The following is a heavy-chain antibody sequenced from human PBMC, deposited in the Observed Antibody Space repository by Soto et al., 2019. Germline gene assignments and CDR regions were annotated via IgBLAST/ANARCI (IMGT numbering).Heavy chain of an antibody. CDR3: AGELLYYYYYGMDV. Sequence: SGPTLVNPTQTLTLTCTFSGFPLSTSGVGVGWIRQPPGKALEWLALIYWNDDKRYSPSLKSRLTITKDTSKNQVVLTMTNMDPVDTATYYCAGELLYYYYYGMDVWGQGTTVTVSS. J-gene: IGHJ6*02. D-gene: IGHD1-26*01. CDR2: IYWNDDK. CDR1: GFPLSTSGVG. V-gene: IGHV2-5*01.